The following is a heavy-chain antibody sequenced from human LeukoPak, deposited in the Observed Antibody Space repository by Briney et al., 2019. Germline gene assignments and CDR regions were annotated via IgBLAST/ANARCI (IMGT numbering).Heavy chain of an antibody. D-gene: IGHD5-24*01. CDR2: IRYDGSNK. J-gene: IGHJ6*03. CDR1: GFTFSSYG. V-gene: IGHV3-30*02. Sequence: GGSLRLSCAASGFTFSSYGMHWVRQAPGKGLEWVTFIRYDGSNKYYANSVKGRFTISRDNAKNSLYLQMHSLRAEDTAVYYCAREPDNYLSYYMDVWGKGTTVTISS. CDR3: AREPDNYLSYYMDV.